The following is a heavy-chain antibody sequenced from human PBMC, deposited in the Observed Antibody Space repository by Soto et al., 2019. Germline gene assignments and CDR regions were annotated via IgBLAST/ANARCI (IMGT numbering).Heavy chain of an antibody. D-gene: IGHD2-2*01. CDR1: GFTFSSYA. V-gene: IGHV3-23*01. Sequence: PGGSLRLSCAASGFTFSSYAMSWVRQAPGKGLEWVSAISGSGGSTYYADSVKGRFTISRDNSKNTLYLQMNSLRAEDTAVYYCAKELEWDIVVVPAAIIYNWFDPWGQGTLVTVSS. CDR3: AKELEWDIVVVPAAIIYNWFDP. CDR2: ISGSGGST. J-gene: IGHJ5*02.